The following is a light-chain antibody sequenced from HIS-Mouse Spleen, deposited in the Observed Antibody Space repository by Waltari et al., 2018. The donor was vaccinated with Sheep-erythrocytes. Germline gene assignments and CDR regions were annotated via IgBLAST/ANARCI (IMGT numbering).Light chain of an antibody. CDR2: DVS. CDR3: CSYAGSYNHV. V-gene: IGLV2-11*01. CDR1: SSDVGGYNY. Sequence: QSALTQPRSVSGSPGQSVTISCTGTSSDVGGYNYVSWYQQHPGKAPKLMIYDVSKRPSGFPDRFSGSKSGNTASPTFSGLQAEDEADYYCCSYAGSYNHVFATGTKVTVL. J-gene: IGLJ1*01.